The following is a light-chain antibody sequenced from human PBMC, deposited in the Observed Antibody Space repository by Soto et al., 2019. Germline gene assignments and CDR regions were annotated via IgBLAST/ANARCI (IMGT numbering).Light chain of an antibody. CDR1: SSNIGSNS. Sequence: QPVLTQPPSASGTPGQRVTISCSGSSSNIGSNSVSWFQQLPGTAPKLLIYSNNQRPSGVPDRFSGSKSGTSASLAISGLQSEDEADYYCAAWDDSLNGGVVFGGGTKVTVL. CDR2: SNN. V-gene: IGLV1-44*01. CDR3: AAWDDSLNGGVV. J-gene: IGLJ2*01.